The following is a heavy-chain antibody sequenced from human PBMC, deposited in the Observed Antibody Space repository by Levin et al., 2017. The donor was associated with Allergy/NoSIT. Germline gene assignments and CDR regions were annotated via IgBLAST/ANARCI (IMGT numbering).Heavy chain of an antibody. CDR2: ISHSGSI. D-gene: IGHD2-15*01. CDR1: GGSISSSNY. CDR3: ARLLYCGGGSCTLRGFDI. V-gene: IGHV4-4*02. J-gene: IGHJ3*02. Sequence: SETLSLTCAVSGGSISSSNYWSWVRQPPGKGLEWIGEISHSGSINYNPSLKSRVTISLDKSKSQISLKLNSVTAADTAVYYCARLLYCGGGSCTLRGFDIWGQGTMVTVSS.